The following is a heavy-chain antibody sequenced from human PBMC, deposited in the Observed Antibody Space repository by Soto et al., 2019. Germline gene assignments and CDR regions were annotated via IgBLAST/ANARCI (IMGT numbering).Heavy chain of an antibody. CDR2: IYYSGST. CDR3: ARLSAVRGVILY. Sequence: SETLSLTCTVSGGSISSYYWSWIRQPPGKGLEWIGYIYYSGSTNYNPSLKSRVTISVDTSKNHFSLVVSSLTAADTAVYFCARLSAVRGVILYWGRGTLVTVSS. V-gene: IGHV4-59*08. CDR1: GGSISSYY. J-gene: IGHJ4*02. D-gene: IGHD3-10*01.